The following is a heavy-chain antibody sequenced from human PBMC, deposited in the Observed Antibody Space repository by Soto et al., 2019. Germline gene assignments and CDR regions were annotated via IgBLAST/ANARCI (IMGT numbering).Heavy chain of an antibody. V-gene: IGHV3-53*01. CDR3: AKDQDYYYGSGSSL. D-gene: IGHD3-10*01. J-gene: IGHJ4*02. CDR2: IYSGGST. CDR1: GFTVSSNY. Sequence: PGGSLRLSCAASGFTVSSNYMSWVRQAPGKGLEWVSVIYSGGSTYYADSVKGRFTISRDNSKNTLYLQMNSLRAEDTAVYYCAKDQDYYYGSGSSLWGQGTLVTVSS.